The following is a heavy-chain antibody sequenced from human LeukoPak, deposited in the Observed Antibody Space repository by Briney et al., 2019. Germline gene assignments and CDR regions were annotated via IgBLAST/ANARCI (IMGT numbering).Heavy chain of an antibody. Sequence: SETLSLTCAVYGGSFSGYYWSWIRQPPGKGLEWIGEINHSGSTNYNPSLKSRVTMSIDRSQNQFSLNLTSVTAADTAVYYCARATSSWYPVGWFDPWGQGTLVTVSS. CDR2: INHSGST. J-gene: IGHJ5*02. D-gene: IGHD6-13*01. V-gene: IGHV4-34*09. CDR3: ARATSSWYPVGWFDP. CDR1: GGSFSGYY.